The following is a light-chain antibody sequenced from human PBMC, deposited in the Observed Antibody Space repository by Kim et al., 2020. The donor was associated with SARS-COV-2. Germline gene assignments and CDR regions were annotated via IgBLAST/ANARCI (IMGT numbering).Light chain of an antibody. CDR2: GAS. J-gene: IGKJ1*01. Sequence: SPGERAILSCRDSQSVSSMYLAWYQQKPGQAPRLLIYGASSRATGIPDRFSGSGSGTDFTLTISRLEPEDCAVYYCQQYENSPWTFGQGTKVDIK. CDR3: QQYENSPWT. V-gene: IGKV3-20*01. CDR1: QSVSSMY.